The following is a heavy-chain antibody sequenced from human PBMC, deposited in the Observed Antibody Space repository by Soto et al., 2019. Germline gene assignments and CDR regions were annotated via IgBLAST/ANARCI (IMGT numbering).Heavy chain of an antibody. V-gene: IGHV5-51*01. CDR1: GYSFTSYW. J-gene: IGHJ6*02. CDR2: IYPGDSDT. CDR3: AISSTDGYYYYYGMDV. Sequence: GASLKISCKGSGYSFTSYWIGWVRQMPGKGLEWMGIIYPGDSDTRYSPSFQGQVTISADKSISTAYLQWSSLKASDTAMYYCAISSTDGYYYYYGMDVWGQGTTVTVSS.